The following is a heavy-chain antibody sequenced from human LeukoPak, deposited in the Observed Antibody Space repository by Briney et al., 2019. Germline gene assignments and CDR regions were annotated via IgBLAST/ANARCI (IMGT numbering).Heavy chain of an antibody. CDR1: GFTFSDYY. D-gene: IGHD3-22*01. CDR3: ARDPDRSGYYYYMDV. Sequence: GGSLRLSCAASGFTFSDYYMSWIRQAPGKGLEWVSYISSSGSTIYYADSVKGRFTISRDNAKSSLYLQMSSLRAEDTAVYYRARDPDRSGYYYYMDVWGKGTTVTVSS. CDR2: ISSSGSTI. J-gene: IGHJ6*03. V-gene: IGHV3-11*01.